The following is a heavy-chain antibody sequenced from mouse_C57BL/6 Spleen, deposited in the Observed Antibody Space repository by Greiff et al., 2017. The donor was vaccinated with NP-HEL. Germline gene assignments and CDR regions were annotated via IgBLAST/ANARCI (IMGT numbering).Heavy chain of an antibody. CDR2: INPNNGGT. J-gene: IGHJ4*01. V-gene: IGHV1-26*01. Sequence: EVQLQQSGPELVKPGASVKISCKASGYTFTDYYMNWVKQSHGKSLEWLGDINPNNGGTSYNQKFKGKATLTVDKSSSTAYMELRSLTSEDSAVYYCASPYGSSLYYYAMDYWGQGTSVTVSS. D-gene: IGHD1-1*01. CDR3: ASPYGSSLYYYAMDY. CDR1: GYTFTDYY.